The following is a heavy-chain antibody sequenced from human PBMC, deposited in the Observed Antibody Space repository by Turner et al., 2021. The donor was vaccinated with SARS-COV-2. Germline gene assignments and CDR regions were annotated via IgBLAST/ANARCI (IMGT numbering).Heavy chain of an antibody. V-gene: IGHV4-39*01. J-gene: IGHJ6*02. D-gene: IGHD5-18*01. CDR2: IYYSGST. CDR3: ARLMDTAMDYYCMDV. Sequence: QLQLQASGPGRAKPRVTLSLPRTVSGGSISSSTYYWGWIHQPPGKGLVWVGNIYYSGSTYYNPSLKSRVTISVDTSKNQFSLKLSSVTAADTAVYYCARLMDTAMDYYCMDVWGQGTTVTVSS. CDR1: GGSISSSTYY.